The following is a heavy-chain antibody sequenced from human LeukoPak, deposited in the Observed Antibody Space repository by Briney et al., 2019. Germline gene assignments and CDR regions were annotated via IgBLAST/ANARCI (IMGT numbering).Heavy chain of an antibody. CDR2: IFSGDDT. V-gene: IGHV3-66*01. J-gene: IGHJ5*02. D-gene: IGHD2-2*01. Sequence: GGSLRLSCAASGFTVSSKYMSWVRQAPGKGLEWVSVIFSGDDTYYADSVKGRFTISRGSSENTLYLQMNSLRAEDTAVYYCARDFGRGYCSSNNCYGWFDPWGQGTLVTVSS. CDR3: ARDFGRGYCSSNNCYGWFDP. CDR1: GFTVSSKY.